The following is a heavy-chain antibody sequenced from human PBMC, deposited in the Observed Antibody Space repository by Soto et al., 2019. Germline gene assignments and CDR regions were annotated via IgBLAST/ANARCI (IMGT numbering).Heavy chain of an antibody. J-gene: IGHJ6*02. CDR1: GGTFSSYA. V-gene: IGHV1-69*01. CDR2: IIPIFGTA. Sequence: QVQLVQSGAEVKKPGSSVKVSCKASGGTFSSYAISWVRQAPGQGLEWMGGIIPIFGTANYAQKFQGRVTIPADESTSTAYMELSSLRSEDTAVYYCARANLVVPAAIGAGYYYYYGMDVWGQGTTVTVSS. D-gene: IGHD2-2*01. CDR3: ARANLVVPAAIGAGYYYYYGMDV.